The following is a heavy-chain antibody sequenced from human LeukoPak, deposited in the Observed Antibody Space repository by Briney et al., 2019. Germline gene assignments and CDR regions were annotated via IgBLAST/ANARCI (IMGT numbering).Heavy chain of an antibody. CDR2: ISAYNGNT. Sequence: ASVKVSCKASGYTFTSYGISWVRQAPGQGLEWMGWISAYNGNTNYAQKLQGRVTMTTDTSTSTAYLELRSLRADDTAVYYCARDPGDTAMATFDYWGKGTLVTVSS. V-gene: IGHV1-18*01. D-gene: IGHD5-18*01. CDR1: GYTFTSYG. J-gene: IGHJ4*02. CDR3: ARDPGDTAMATFDY.